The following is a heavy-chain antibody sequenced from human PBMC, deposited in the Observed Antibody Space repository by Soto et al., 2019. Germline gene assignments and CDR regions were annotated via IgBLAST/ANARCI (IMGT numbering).Heavy chain of an antibody. J-gene: IGHJ2*01. CDR1: GFTFSDYW. CDR2: INQHGSEK. CDR3: TRAVWGGAFDL. Sequence: EVQLVESGGGLVQPGGSLRLSCAASGFTFSDYWISWVRQGQGKGLEWVANINQHGSEKYFVDYLRGRSTISRNNAENSLFREGDTLRFEEKAVYYCTRAVWGGAFDLWGRCALVTVSS. V-gene: IGHV3-7*05. D-gene: IGHD3-16*01.